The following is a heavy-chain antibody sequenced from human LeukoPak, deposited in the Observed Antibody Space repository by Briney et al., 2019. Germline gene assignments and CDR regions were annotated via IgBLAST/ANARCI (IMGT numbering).Heavy chain of an antibody. CDR1: GASIRSSSYY. CDR3: ARHALKYGYWDAFDI. Sequence: SETLSLTCTVSGASIRSSSYYWGLIRQPPGKGLEWIGCIYYSGTTYYNPSLKSRVTISVDTSKNHFSLKLSSVTAADTAVYYCARHALKYGYWDAFDIWGQGTMVTVSS. D-gene: IGHD3-22*01. V-gene: IGHV4-39*01. J-gene: IGHJ3*02. CDR2: IYYSGTT.